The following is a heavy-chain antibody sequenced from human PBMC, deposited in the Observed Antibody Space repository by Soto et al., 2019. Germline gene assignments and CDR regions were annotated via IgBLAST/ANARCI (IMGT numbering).Heavy chain of an antibody. CDR1: GYTFTGYY. J-gene: IGHJ6*02. V-gene: IGHV1-2*02. CDR2: INPNSGGT. D-gene: IGHD3-3*01. CDR3: ARGGSSFTIFGVVQYGMDV. Sequence: ASGKVSCKASGYTFTGYYMHGVVQAASRGREWMGWINPNSGGTNYAQKFQGRVTMTRDTSISTAYMELSRLRSDDTAVYYCARGGSSFTIFGVVQYGMDVWGQGTTVTVSS.